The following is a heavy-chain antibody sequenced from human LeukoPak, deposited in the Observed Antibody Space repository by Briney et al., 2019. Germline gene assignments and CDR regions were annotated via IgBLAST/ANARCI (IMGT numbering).Heavy chain of an antibody. D-gene: IGHD5-24*01. J-gene: IGHJ4*02. CDR3: ANGDGFDY. Sequence: GGSLRLSCATSGFTFSTYWMSWVRQAPGKGLERVANVKQDGSETYYADSVKGRFTIFRDNAKNSLYLQMDSLRVEDTAVYYCANGDGFDYWGQGTLVIVSS. V-gene: IGHV3-7*01. CDR2: VKQDGSET. CDR1: GFTFSTYW.